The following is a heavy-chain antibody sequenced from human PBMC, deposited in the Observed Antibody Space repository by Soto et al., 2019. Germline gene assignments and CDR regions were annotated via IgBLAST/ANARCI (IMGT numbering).Heavy chain of an antibody. V-gene: IGHV4-31*03. CDR3: ASERPYQLLRGVFDS. D-gene: IGHD2-2*01. J-gene: IGHJ4*02. CDR2: NYYSGST. Sequence: QVQLQESGPGLVKPSQTLSLTCTVSGGSISRGGYYWSWIRQHPGKGLEWIGYNYYSGSTYYNPSVKSRVNIAVDTAKTQFAMTLTSVTAADTAVYYCASERPYQLLRGVFDSWGQGNLVTVSS. CDR1: GGSISRGGYY.